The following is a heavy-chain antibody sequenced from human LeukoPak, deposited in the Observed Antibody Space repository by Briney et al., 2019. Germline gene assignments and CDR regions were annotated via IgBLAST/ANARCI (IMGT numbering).Heavy chain of an antibody. V-gene: IGHV1-58*02. J-gene: IGHJ4*02. CDR1: GFTXTSSA. D-gene: IGHD3-22*01. CDR2: IVVGSGNT. CDR3: AADLNYYDSSGSGDY. Sequence: ASVKVSCKASGFTXTSSAMQWVRQARGQRLEWIGWIVVGSGNTNYAQKFQERVTITRDMSTSTAYMELTSLRSEDTAVYYCAADLNYYDSSGSGDYWGQGTLVTVSS.